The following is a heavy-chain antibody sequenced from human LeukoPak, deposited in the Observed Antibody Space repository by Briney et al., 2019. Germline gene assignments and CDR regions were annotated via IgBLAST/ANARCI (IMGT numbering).Heavy chain of an antibody. CDR3: ARLPTKLRYFDWLPSNWFGP. CDR1: GGSISSSSYF. CDR2: IYYSGCT. J-gene: IGHJ5*02. V-gene: IGHV4-39*01. Sequence: PSETLSLTCTVSGGSISSSSYFWGWIRQPPGKGLGWIGSIYYSGCTYYIPSRKSRLTISVDTSKNQFSLKLSSVTAADTAVYYCARLPTKLRYFDWLPSNWFGPWGQGTLVTVSS. D-gene: IGHD3-9*01.